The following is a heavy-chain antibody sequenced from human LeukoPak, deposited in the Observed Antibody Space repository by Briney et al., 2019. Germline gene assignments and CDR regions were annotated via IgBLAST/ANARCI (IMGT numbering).Heavy chain of an antibody. J-gene: IGHJ6*03. CDR2: IIPIFGTA. Sequence: ASVKVSCKASGYTFTGYYMHWVRQAPGQGLEWMGGIIPIFGTANYAQKFQGRVTITADKSTSTAYMELSSLRSEDTAVYYCASKYCTNGVCPGYYYYYYMDVWGKGTTVTVSS. CDR1: GYTFTGYY. D-gene: IGHD2-8*01. CDR3: ASKYCTNGVCPGYYYYYYMDV. V-gene: IGHV1-69*06.